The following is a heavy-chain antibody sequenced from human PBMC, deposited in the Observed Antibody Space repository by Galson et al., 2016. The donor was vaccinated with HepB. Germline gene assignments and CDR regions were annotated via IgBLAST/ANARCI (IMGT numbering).Heavy chain of an antibody. V-gene: IGHV4-31*03. Sequence: TLSLTCTVSGDFISNGPYYWTWIRQHPGKGLEWIGYINYSGTTYYNLSLKSRVTISIDASKNLFSLKLSSVTAADTAVYYCARVSSSIGNWFDTWSQGTLVTVSS. J-gene: IGHJ5*02. CDR2: INYSGTT. CDR3: ARVSSSIGNWFDT. D-gene: IGHD2/OR15-2a*01. CDR1: GDFISNGPYY.